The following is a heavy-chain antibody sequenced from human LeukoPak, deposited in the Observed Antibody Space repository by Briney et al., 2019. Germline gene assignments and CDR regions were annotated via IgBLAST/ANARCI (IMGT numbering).Heavy chain of an antibody. J-gene: IGHJ4*02. CDR1: GGSISSHY. V-gene: IGHV4-59*11. D-gene: IGHD3-3*01. CDR3: ARAYYDFWSGYYTQYYFDY. CDR2: IYYSGST. Sequence: PSETLSLTCTVSGGSISSHYWSRIRQPPGKGLEWIGYIYYSGSTNYNPSLKSRVTISVDTSKNQFSLKLSSVTAADTAVYYCARAYYDFWSGYYTQYYFDYWGQGTLVTVSS.